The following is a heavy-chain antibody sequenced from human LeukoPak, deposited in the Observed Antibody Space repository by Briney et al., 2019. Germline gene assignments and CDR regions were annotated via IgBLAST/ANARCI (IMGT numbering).Heavy chain of an antibody. Sequence: PSETLSLTCAVSGYSISSGYYWGWIRQAPGKGLEWIGSIYYSGSTYYNPSLKSRVTISVDTSKNQFSLKLSSVTAADTAVYYCARRELRFLEWLGKEYYYMDVWGKGTTVTVSS. J-gene: IGHJ6*03. D-gene: IGHD3-3*01. V-gene: IGHV4-38-2*01. CDR3: ARRELRFLEWLGKEYYYMDV. CDR1: GYSISSGYY. CDR2: IYYSGST.